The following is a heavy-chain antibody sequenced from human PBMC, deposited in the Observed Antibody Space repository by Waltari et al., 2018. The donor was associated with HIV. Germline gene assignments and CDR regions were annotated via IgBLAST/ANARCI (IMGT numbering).Heavy chain of an antibody. Sequence: QLQLQESGPGLVKPSETLSLTCTVSGGSISSSSYYWGWIRQPPGKGLEWIGSIYYSGSTYYNPSLKSRVTISVDTSKNQFSLKLSSVTAADTAVYYCARDLTGTNSAFDIWGQGTMVTVSS. V-gene: IGHV4-39*07. CDR1: GGSISSSSYY. CDR3: ARDLTGTNSAFDI. CDR2: IYYSGST. D-gene: IGHD1-7*01. J-gene: IGHJ3*02.